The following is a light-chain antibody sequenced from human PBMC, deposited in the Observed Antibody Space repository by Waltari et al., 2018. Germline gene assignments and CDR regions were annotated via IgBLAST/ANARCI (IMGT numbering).Light chain of an antibody. Sequence: QSVLTQPPSASGTPGQRVTISCSGSSSNIGSHSVYWYQQLPGTAPKLLIYRNNHRPPGVPDRFSGSKSGTSASLAISGLRSEDEVDYYCAAWDDSLNGHWVFGGGTKVTVL. J-gene: IGLJ3*02. CDR1: SSNIGSHS. CDR3: AAWDDSLNGHWV. V-gene: IGLV1-47*01. CDR2: RNN.